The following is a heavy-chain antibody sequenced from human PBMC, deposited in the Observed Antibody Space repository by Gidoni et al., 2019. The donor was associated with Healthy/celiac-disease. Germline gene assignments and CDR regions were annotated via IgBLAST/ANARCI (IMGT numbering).Heavy chain of an antibody. V-gene: IGHV3-33*01. J-gene: IGHJ6*02. Sequence: QVQLVESGGGVVQPGRSLRLSCAASGFTFSSYGMHWVRQAPGKGLEWVAVIWYDGSNKYYADSVKGRFTISRDNSKNTLYLQMNSLRAEDTAVYYCARDREDSSGYYFYYYYGMDVWGQGTTVTVSS. D-gene: IGHD3-22*01. CDR2: IWYDGSNK. CDR3: ARDREDSSGYYFYYYYGMDV. CDR1: GFTFSSYG.